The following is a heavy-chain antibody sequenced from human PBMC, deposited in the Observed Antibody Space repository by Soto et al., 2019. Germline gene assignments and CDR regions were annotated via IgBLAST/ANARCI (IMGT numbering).Heavy chain of an antibody. J-gene: IGHJ4*02. CDR3: ARARVTTWILDY. D-gene: IGHD4-17*01. CDR1: GFTFSSYW. V-gene: IGHV3-74*01. CDR2: INSDGSST. Sequence: GGSLRLSCAASGFTFSSYWMHWVRQAPGKGLVWVSRINSDGSSTSYADSVKGRFTISRDNAKNTLYLQMNSLRAEDTAVYYCARARVTTWILDYWGQGTLVTVSS.